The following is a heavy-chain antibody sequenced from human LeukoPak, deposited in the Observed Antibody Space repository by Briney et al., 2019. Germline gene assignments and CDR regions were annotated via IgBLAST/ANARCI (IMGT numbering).Heavy chain of an antibody. V-gene: IGHV3-7*05. CDR1: GFTFSTYT. CDR3: AKIGYNYAYDY. J-gene: IGHJ4*02. Sequence: GGSLRLSCAASGFTFSTYTLNWVRQAPGKGLEWVANIKEDGSEKYYVDSVKGRLTISRDNAKNSLYLQMNSLRAEDTAMYYCAKIGYNYAYDYLGQGTLVTVSS. D-gene: IGHD5-18*01. CDR2: IKEDGSEK.